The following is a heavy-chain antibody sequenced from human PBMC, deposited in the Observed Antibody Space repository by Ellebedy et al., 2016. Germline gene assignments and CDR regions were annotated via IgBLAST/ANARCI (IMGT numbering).Heavy chain of an antibody. J-gene: IGHJ5*02. V-gene: IGHV1-24*01. CDR2: FDPEDGEK. D-gene: IGHD3-3*01. CDR1: RYTLTELS. Sequence: ASVKVSXKVSRYTLTELSMHWVRQAPGKGLEWMGGFDPEDGEKIYAQKFQGRVTMTEDTSTDTAYMELSSLRSEDTAVYYCATDFGVDYTYNQTWVPWGQGTLVTVSS. CDR3: ATDFGVDYTYNQTWVP.